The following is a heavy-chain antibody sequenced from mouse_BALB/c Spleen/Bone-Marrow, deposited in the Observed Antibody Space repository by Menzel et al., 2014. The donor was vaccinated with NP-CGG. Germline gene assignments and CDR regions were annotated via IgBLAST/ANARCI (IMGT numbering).Heavy chain of an antibody. J-gene: IGHJ4*01. D-gene: IGHD1-1*01. Sequence: VKLMESGAELARPGASVKMSCKASSYTFTTYTMHWVQQRPGQGLEWVGYINPSTGFTNYNQIFKDKATLAADKSSSKAYMQLSSLTSEDSAVYYCARGGFLLRSLALDYWGQGTSVTVSS. V-gene: IGHV1-4*01. CDR3: ARGGFLLRSLALDY. CDR2: INPSTGFT. CDR1: SYTFTTYT.